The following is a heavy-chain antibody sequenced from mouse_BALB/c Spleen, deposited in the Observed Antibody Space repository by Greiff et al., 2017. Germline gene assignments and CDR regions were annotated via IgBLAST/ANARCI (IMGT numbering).Heavy chain of an antibody. CDR2: ISSGSSTI. CDR3: ASRGGDGWGMDY. CDR1: GFTFSSFG. V-gene: IGHV5-17*02. J-gene: IGHJ4*01. D-gene: IGHD2-13*01. Sequence: EVHLVESGGGLVQPGGSRKLSCAASGFTFSSFGMPWVRQAPEKGLEWVAYISSGSSTIYYADTVKGRFTISRDNPKNTLFLQMTSLRSEDTAMYYCASRGGDGWGMDYWGQGTSVTVSA.